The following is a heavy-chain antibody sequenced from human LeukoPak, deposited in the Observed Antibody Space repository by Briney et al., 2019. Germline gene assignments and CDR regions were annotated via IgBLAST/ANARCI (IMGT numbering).Heavy chain of an antibody. Sequence: GGSLRLSCAASGFTFNTYAMSWVRQAPGKGLEWVSAMSGSGGRTYYADSVKGRFTISRDNSKNTLYLQMNSLRAEDTAVYYCAKWCCSGGSCYPFDYWGQGTLVTVSS. V-gene: IGHV3-23*01. CDR2: MSGSGGRT. CDR3: AKWCCSGGSCYPFDY. CDR1: GFTFNTYA. D-gene: IGHD2-15*01. J-gene: IGHJ4*02.